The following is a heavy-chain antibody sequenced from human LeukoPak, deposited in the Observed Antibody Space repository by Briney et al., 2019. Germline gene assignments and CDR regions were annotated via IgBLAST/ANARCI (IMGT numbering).Heavy chain of an antibody. V-gene: IGHV3-7*01. CDR1: EFTFSSYW. CDR3: ARDDRAGAFDI. Sequence: GGSLRLSCAASEFTFSSYWMSWVRQAPGKGLEWVANIKQDGSEKYYVDSVKGRFTISRDNAKNTLYLQMNSLRAEDTAVYYCARDDRAGAFDIWGQGTMVTVSS. CDR2: IKQDGSEK. D-gene: IGHD3-22*01. J-gene: IGHJ3*02.